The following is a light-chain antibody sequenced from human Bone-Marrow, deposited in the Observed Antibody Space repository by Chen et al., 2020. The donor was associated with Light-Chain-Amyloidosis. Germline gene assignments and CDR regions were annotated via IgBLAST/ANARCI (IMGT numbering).Light chain of an antibody. CDR2: RAS. CDR1: QSINSD. Sequence: EIVMTQSPATLSVSPGERVTLSCRASQSINSDLAWYQQKPGQAPRLLIYRASIRATGIPARFSGSGSGTEFTLTISSLLSEDFAVYYCQQYNNWPPYTFGQGTKLEIK. J-gene: IGKJ2*01. CDR3: QQYNNWPPYT. V-gene: IGKV3-15*01.